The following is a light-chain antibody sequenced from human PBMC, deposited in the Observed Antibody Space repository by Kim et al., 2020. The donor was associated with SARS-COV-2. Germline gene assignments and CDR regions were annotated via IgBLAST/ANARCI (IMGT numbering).Light chain of an antibody. J-gene: IGLJ3*02. CDR1: SSDVGSYNL. CDR2: EVS. CDR3: CSYAGSSTGV. Sequence: QSALTQPASVSGSPGQSITISCTGTSSDVGSYNLVSWYQQHPGKAPKLMIYEVSKRPSGVSNCFSGSKSGNTASLTISGLQAEDEADYYCCSYAGSSTGVFGGGTQLTVL. V-gene: IGLV2-23*02.